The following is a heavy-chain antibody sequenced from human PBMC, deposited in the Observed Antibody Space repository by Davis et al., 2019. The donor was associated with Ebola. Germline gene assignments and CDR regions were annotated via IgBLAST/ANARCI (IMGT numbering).Heavy chain of an antibody. D-gene: IGHD2-15*01. CDR2: IIPIRGIA. V-gene: IGHV1-69*04. Sequence: SVKVSCKASGGTFSSYAISWVRQAPGQGLEWMGRIIPIRGIANYAQKFQGRVTITADKSTSTAYMELSSLRSEDTAVYYCARLGHCSGGSCTRGYYYYGMDVWGQGTTVTVSS. J-gene: IGHJ6*02. CDR3: ARLGHCSGGSCTRGYYYYGMDV. CDR1: GGTFSSYA.